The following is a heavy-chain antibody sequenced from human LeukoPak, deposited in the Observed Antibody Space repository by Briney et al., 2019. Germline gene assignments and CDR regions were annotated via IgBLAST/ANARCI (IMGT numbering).Heavy chain of an antibody. V-gene: IGHV3-11*04. CDR1: RFSFSEYY. D-gene: IGHD6-19*01. Sequence: GGSLRLSCAASRFSFSEYYMSWIRQAPGKGLEWISYLSRSTTIIYYADSVKGRFTISRDNAKSSLYLQMNSLRAEDTAMYYCARSGWYDDFDYLGQGTLVTVSS. CDR2: LSRSTTII. J-gene: IGHJ4*02. CDR3: ARSGWYDDFDY.